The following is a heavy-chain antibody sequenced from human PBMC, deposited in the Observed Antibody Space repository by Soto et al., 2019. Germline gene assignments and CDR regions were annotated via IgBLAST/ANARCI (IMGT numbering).Heavy chain of an antibody. CDR3: AKGGIRSCSTDSAFRVHRTSDL. D-gene: IGHD6-13*01. Sequence: GKGLECASGISGSGNGTYYADSVKGRFTISRDNSKNTLYLQMNSLRANDTALYYRAKGGIRSCSTDSAFRVHRTSDL. V-gene: IGHV3-23*01. CDR2: ISGSGNGT. J-gene: IGHJ2*01.